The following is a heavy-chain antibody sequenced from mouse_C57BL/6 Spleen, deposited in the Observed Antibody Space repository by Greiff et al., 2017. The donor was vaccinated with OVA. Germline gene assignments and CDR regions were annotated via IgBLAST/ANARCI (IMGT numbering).Heavy chain of an antibody. Sequence: QVQLQQSGAELARPGASVKMSCKASGYTFTSYTMHWVKQRPGQGLEWIGYINPCSGYTKYNQKFKDKATLTADKSSSTAYMQLSSLTSEDSAVYYCARSYDYDYAMDYWGQGTSVTVSS. CDR2: INPCSGYT. V-gene: IGHV1-4*01. CDR3: ARSYDYDYAMDY. CDR1: GYTFTSYT. D-gene: IGHD2-4*01. J-gene: IGHJ4*01.